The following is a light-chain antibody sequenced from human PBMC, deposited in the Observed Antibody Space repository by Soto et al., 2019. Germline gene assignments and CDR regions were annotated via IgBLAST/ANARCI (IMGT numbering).Light chain of an antibody. CDR3: QQYHSSSIT. V-gene: IGKV1-5*01. J-gene: IGKJ5*01. Sequence: DGQMTQSPSTLSASVGDRVTITCRASQTISSWLAWYQQKPGKAPNLLIYDASTLERGVPSRFRGTGSGTEFTLTIDSLQPDDFATYYCQQYHSSSITFGQGTRLEIK. CDR1: QTISSW. CDR2: DAS.